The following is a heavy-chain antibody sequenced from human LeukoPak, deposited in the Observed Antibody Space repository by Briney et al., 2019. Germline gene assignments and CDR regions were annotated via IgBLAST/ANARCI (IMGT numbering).Heavy chain of an antibody. D-gene: IGHD3-10*02. CDR2: ILYDGSNK. Sequence: GGSLRLSCAASEFTFSKFGMHWVRQAPGQGLEWVAFILYDGSNKYYADSVKGRFTISRDNAKNSLYLQMNSLRAEDTAVYYCAELGITMIGGVWGKGTTVTISS. J-gene: IGHJ6*04. V-gene: IGHV3-30*02. CDR1: EFTFSKFG. CDR3: AELGITMIGGV.